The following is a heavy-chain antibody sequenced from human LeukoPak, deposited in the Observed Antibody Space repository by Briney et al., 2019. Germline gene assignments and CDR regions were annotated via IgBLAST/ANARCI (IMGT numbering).Heavy chain of an antibody. CDR1: GFTFVSYW. CDR2: IKQDGSGK. CDR3: ARGTNNDY. J-gene: IGHJ4*02. V-gene: IGHV3-7*01. Sequence: GGSLRLSCAASGFTFVSYWVSWVRQAPGKGLEWVAYIKQDGSGKSYVDSVKGRFTISRDNAKNSLYLQMNSLRAEDTAVYYCARGTNNDYWGQGTLVTVSS.